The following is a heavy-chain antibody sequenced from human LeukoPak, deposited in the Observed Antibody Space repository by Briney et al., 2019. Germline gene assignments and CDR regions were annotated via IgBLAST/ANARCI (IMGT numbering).Heavy chain of an antibody. CDR1: GFTLSSYS. Sequence: GGSLRLSCAASGFTLSSYSMNWVRQAPGKGLEWVSSISSRSSYIYYANSVKGRFTISRDNAKNSLYLQMNSLRAEDTAVYYCAIIWFGQSLIDYWGQGTLVTVSS. V-gene: IGHV3-21*01. J-gene: IGHJ4*02. CDR3: AIIWFGQSLIDY. D-gene: IGHD3-10*01. CDR2: ISSRSSYI.